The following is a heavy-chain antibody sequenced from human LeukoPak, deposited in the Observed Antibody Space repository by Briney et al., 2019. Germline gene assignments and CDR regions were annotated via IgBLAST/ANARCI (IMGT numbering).Heavy chain of an antibody. D-gene: IGHD4-17*01. J-gene: IGHJ1*01. CDR3: ARADYGDYSEYFQH. Sequence: PGGSLRLSCAASGLTFSGYDMHWVRQAPGKGPEWVAVMSYGGQNERYADSVKGRFTISRDNAKNSLYLQMNSLRAEDTAVYYCARADYGDYSEYFQHWGQGTLVTVSS. CDR1: GLTFSGYD. V-gene: IGHV3-30*03. CDR2: MSYGGQNE.